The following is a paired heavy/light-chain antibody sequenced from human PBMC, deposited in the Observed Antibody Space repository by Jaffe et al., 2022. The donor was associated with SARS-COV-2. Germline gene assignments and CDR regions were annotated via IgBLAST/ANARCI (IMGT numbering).Light chain of an antibody. Sequence: QSVLTQPPSASGTPGQRVTISCSGSSSNIGSNTVNWYQQFPGTAPQLLIYSHNQRPSGVPDRFSGSKSGTSASLAISGLQSEDEADYYCAAWDGSLNGYVFGTGTKVTVL. CDR1: SSNIGSNT. CDR3: AAWDGSLNGYV. V-gene: IGLV1-44*01. J-gene: IGLJ1*01. CDR2: SHN.
Heavy chain of an antibody. Sequence: QVQLVQSGSELKKPGASVKVSCKASGYIFTTYVMSWVRQAPGQGLEWVGWINTETGNPTYAQGFTGRFVFSLDTSVSTAYLQINSLKAEDTAVYYCARDYVDGSFLLGYWGQGTLVTVSS. CDR2: INTETGNP. CDR3: ARDYVDGSFLLGY. J-gene: IGHJ4*02. D-gene: IGHD3-16*01. CDR1: GYIFTTYV. V-gene: IGHV7-4-1*02.